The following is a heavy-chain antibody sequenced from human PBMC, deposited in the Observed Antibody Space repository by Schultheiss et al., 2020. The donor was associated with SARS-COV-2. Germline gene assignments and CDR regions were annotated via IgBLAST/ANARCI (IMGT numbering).Heavy chain of an antibody. CDR3: ARALGSPYTSPRFDP. J-gene: IGHJ5*02. CDR1: GYTFTNYG. D-gene: IGHD2-2*02. V-gene: IGHV1-18*01. Sequence: ASVKVSCRASGYTFTNYGISWVRQAPGLGLEWMGWISVFNGNTNYAQMFQDRVIMTTDASTSTAYMELRSLRSDDTAVYYCARALGSPYTSPRFDPWGQGTLVTVSS. CDR2: ISVFNGNT.